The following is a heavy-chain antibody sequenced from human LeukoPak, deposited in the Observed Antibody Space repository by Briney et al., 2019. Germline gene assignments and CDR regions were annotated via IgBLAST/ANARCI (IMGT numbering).Heavy chain of an antibody. CDR2: ITPILGIA. Sequence: SVKVSCKASGGTFSSYAISWVRQAPGQGLEWMGRITPILGIANYAQKFQGRVTITADKSTSTAYMELSSLRSEDTAVYYCAREGDFGYSGYELYGMDVWGQGTTVTVSS. D-gene: IGHD5-12*01. J-gene: IGHJ6*02. CDR3: AREGDFGYSGYELYGMDV. V-gene: IGHV1-69*04. CDR1: GGTFSSYA.